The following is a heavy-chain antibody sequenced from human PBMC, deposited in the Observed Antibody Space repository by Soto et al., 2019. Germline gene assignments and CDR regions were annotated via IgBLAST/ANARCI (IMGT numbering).Heavy chain of an antibody. Sequence: QVHLVESGGGVVQPGRSLRLSCTASGFPFSSYGMHWVRQAPGKGLAWVALIWFDGSNENYADSVKGRFTISRDNFKKTLYLQMNSLRVEDTAVYYCARDFSMVRGVMGYWGQGTLVTVSS. D-gene: IGHD3-10*01. CDR1: GFPFSSYG. CDR2: IWFDGSNE. J-gene: IGHJ4*02. CDR3: ARDFSMVRGVMGY. V-gene: IGHV3-33*01.